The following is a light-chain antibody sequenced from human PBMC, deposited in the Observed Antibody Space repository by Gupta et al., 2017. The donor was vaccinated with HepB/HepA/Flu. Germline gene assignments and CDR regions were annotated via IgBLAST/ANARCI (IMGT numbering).Light chain of an antibody. CDR3: QQSNNWPRT. Sequence: DIVMTQSPATPSVSPGETVTRSCRASHSVRSNLPWYQQKVGQAPTLLIYGASTRASGIPVRFSGGGSGADFTLTISSLQSEDFAVYYCQQSNNWPRTFGQGTKVEIK. J-gene: IGKJ1*01. CDR2: GAS. CDR1: HSVRSN. V-gene: IGKV3-15*01.